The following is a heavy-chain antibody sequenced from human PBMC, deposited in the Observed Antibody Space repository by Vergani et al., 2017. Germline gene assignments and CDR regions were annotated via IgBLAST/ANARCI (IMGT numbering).Heavy chain of an antibody. CDR2: IIPIFGTA. CDR3: ARAGGIVVVPAARLNNWFDP. V-gene: IGHV1-69*01. J-gene: IGHJ5*02. Sequence: QVQLVQSGAEVKKPGSSVKFSCKASGGTFSSSAISWVRQAPGQGLEWMGGIIPIFGTANYAQKFQGRVTITADESTSTAYMELRSLRSEDTAVYYCARAGGIVVVPAARLNNWFDPWGQGTLVTVSS. D-gene: IGHD2-2*01. CDR1: GGTFSSSA.